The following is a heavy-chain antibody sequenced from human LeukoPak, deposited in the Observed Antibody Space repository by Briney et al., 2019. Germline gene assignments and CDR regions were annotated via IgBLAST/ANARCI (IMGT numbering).Heavy chain of an antibody. V-gene: IGHV1-2*02. Sequence: RASVKVSCKASGYTFTGYYMHWVRQAPGQGLEWMGWINPNSGGTNYAQKFQGRVTMTRDTSISTAYMELSRLRSEDTAVYYCARFLGGQWLVRYTAFDIWGQGTMVTVSS. CDR1: GYTFTGYY. D-gene: IGHD6-19*01. CDR2: INPNSGGT. J-gene: IGHJ3*02. CDR3: ARFLGGQWLVRYTAFDI.